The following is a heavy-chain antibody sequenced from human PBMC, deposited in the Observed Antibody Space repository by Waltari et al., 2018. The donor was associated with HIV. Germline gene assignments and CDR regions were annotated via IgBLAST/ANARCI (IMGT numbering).Heavy chain of an antibody. Sequence: QVQLVQSGAEVKKPGASVKVSCKASGYTFTGYYMHWVRQAPGQGLEWMGRSNPNSGGTNYAQKFQGRVTMTRDTSISTAYMELSRLRSYDTAVYYCARVVTMTYNWFDPWGQGTLVTVSS. D-gene: IGHD2-21*02. CDR2: SNPNSGGT. V-gene: IGHV1-2*06. J-gene: IGHJ5*02. CDR1: GYTFTGYY. CDR3: ARVVTMTYNWFDP.